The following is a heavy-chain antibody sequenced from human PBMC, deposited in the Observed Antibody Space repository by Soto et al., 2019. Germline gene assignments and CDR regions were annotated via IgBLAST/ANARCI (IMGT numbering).Heavy chain of an antibody. CDR3: ARGKHRRPGIAVAGLGY. D-gene: IGHD6-19*01. CDR2: INPSGGST. V-gene: IGHV1-46*01. J-gene: IGHJ4*02. Sequence: QVQLVQSGAEVKKPGASVKVSCKASGYTFTSYYMHWVRQAPGQGLEWLGVINPSGGSTTYAQKFQGRVTMTRDTSASTVYMELSSLRSEDTAVYYCARGKHRRPGIAVAGLGYWGQGTLVTVSS. CDR1: GYTFTSYY.